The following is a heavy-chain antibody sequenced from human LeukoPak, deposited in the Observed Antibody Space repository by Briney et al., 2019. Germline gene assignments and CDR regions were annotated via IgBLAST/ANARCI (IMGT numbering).Heavy chain of an antibody. Sequence: PGGSLRLSCAASGFTFNKYGMNWVRQAPGKGLEWVSSISSSSIYIYYADSVKGRFTISRDNAKNSLYLQMNSLRAEDTAVYYCAREQYPQYGGYDSWGQGTLVIVSS. CDR1: GFTFNKYG. D-gene: IGHD5-12*01. CDR3: AREQYPQYGGYDS. CDR2: ISSSSIYI. J-gene: IGHJ4*02. V-gene: IGHV3-21*01.